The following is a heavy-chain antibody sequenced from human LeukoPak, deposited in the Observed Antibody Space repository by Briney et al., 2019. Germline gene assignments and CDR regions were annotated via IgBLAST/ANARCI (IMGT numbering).Heavy chain of an antibody. CDR3: ARAFFWSGPYYYMDV. J-gene: IGHJ6*03. CDR1: GFPFSSYW. D-gene: IGHD3-3*01. CDR2: INSDGSST. Sequence: GGPLRLSFAALGFPFSSYWLPWFGQAPGKGLVWVSRINSDGSSTSYADSVKGRFTISRDNAKNTLYLQMNSLRAEETAVYYCARAFFWSGPYYYMDVWGKGTTVTVSS. V-gene: IGHV3-74*01.